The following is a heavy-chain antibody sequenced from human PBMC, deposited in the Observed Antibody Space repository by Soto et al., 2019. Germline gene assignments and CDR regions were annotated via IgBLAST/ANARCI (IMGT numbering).Heavy chain of an antibody. D-gene: IGHD4-17*01. CDR1: ELPFSSHA. J-gene: IGHJ4*02. CDR2: ISISGSNT. CDR3: ANEIRPNDY. Sequence: EVQLLESGGGLVQPWGSLRLSCAASELPFSSHAMSWVSQAPGKGLEWVSSISISGSNTYYADSVRGRFTISRDNSKNTLYLHMNSLTAEDTAIYYCANEIRPNDYWGQGTLVTVSS. V-gene: IGHV3-23*01.